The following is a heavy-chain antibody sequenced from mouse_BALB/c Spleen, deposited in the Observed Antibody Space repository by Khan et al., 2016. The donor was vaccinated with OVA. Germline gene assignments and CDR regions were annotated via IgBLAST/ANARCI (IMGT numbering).Heavy chain of an antibody. CDR2: IWSDGTT. V-gene: IGHV2-6-1*01. Sequence: VQLKQSGPGLAAHSQSLSITCTISGFSLTTYGVHWVRQPPGKGLEWLVVIWSDGTTNYNSALKSRLTITKDNSQRQVFLKMNSLQTDDTAIYFCARQPYYHYNIMDYWGQGTSVTVSS. CDR1: GFSLTTYG. D-gene: IGHD2-10*01. J-gene: IGHJ4*01. CDR3: ARQPYYHYNIMDY.